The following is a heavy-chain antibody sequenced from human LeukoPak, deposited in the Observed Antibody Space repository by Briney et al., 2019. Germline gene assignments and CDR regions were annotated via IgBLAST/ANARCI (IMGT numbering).Heavy chain of an antibody. J-gene: IGHJ5*01. D-gene: IGHD1-26*01. Sequence: GGSLRLSCVASGFSFSTYNMLWVRQTPGKGLEWLFYINTAGSAVHYADSVKDRFTFSRDNAKNSLYLQMNSLRVEDTAIYYCARVGPRGDWFDYWGQGTRVTVSS. CDR3: ARVGPRGDWFDY. V-gene: IGHV3-48*01. CDR2: INTAGSAV. CDR1: GFSFSTYN.